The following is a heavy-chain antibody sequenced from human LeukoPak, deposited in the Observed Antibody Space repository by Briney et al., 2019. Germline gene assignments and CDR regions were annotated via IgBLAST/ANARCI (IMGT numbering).Heavy chain of an antibody. CDR2: TYSAGST. Sequence: PGGSLRLSCAASGFSVSSNYMSWVRQAPGKGLEWVSVTYSAGSTYYADSVKGRFTISRDNSKNTVYLQMNSLRAEDTAVYYCARDLGRYDSNQGPLDAFDIWGQGTMVTVSS. D-gene: IGHD3-22*01. J-gene: IGHJ3*02. V-gene: IGHV3-53*01. CDR3: ARDLGRYDSNQGPLDAFDI. CDR1: GFSVSSNY.